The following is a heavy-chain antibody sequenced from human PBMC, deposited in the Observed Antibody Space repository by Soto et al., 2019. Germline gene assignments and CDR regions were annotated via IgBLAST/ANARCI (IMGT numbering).Heavy chain of an antibody. CDR2: ISGSGGST. V-gene: IGHV3-23*01. D-gene: IGHD4-17*01. CDR1: GFTVSGYA. J-gene: IGHJ4*02. CDR3: AKDPPGRLRRNYFDY. Sequence: GGSLRLCCAASGFTVSGYAMSGGGQAPGKGLEWVSAISGSGGSTYYADSVKGRFTISRDNSKNTLYLQMNSLRAEDTAVYYCAKDPPGRLRRNYFDYWGQGTLVTVSS.